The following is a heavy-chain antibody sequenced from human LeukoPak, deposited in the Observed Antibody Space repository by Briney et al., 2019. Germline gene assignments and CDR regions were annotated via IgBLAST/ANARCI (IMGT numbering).Heavy chain of an antibody. CDR2: IIPIFDTA. J-gene: IGHJ3*02. V-gene: IGHV1-69*06. CDR1: GYTFTDYY. Sequence: SVKVSCKASGYTFTDYYIHWVRQAPGQGLEWMGGIIPIFDTAIYAQKFQGTVTITADKSTSTAYMELSSLRSEDTAVYYCARDSAEQLADGFDIWGQGTMVTVSS. D-gene: IGHD6-13*01. CDR3: ARDSAEQLADGFDI.